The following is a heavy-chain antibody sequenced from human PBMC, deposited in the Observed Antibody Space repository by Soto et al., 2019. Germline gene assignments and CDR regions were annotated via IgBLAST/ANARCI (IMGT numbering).Heavy chain of an antibody. J-gene: IGHJ4*02. D-gene: IGHD1-1*01. CDR2: ISAHNGNT. V-gene: IGHV1-18*01. CDR1: GYTFTSYG. CDR3: ARGRYGDY. Sequence: QVHLVQSGAEVKKPGASVKVSCKASGYTFTSYGITWVRQAPGQGLEWMGWISAHNGNTDYAQKLQGRVIVTRDTSTSTAYMELRSLRSDDTAVYYGARGRYGDYWGQGALVTGSS.